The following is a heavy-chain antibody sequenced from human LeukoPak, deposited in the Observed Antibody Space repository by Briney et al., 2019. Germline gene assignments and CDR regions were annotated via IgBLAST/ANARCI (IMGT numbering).Heavy chain of an antibody. CDR3: ARDHGRGSTDYFDY. V-gene: IGHV3-21*01. CDR2: FSSDGSYI. CDR1: GFTFSSYS. J-gene: IGHJ4*02. D-gene: IGHD3-10*01. Sequence: GGSLRLSCAASGFTFSSYSMNWLRQAPGKGLEWVSSFSSDGSYIYYADSVKGRFSISRDTAKNSLYLQMNSLGVDDTAVYYCARDHGRGSTDYFDYWGQGTLVTVSS.